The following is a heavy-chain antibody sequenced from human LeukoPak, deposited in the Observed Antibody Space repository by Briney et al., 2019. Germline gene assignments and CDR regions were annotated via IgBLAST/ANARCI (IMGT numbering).Heavy chain of an antibody. CDR3: AKEHIVGATIFDY. J-gene: IGHJ4*02. CDR1: GFTFSSYW. CDR2: IKQDGSEK. D-gene: IGHD1-26*01. Sequence: PGGSLRLSCAASGFTFSSYWMSWVRQAPGKGLEWVANIKQDGSEKYYVDSVKGRFTISRDNAKNSLYLQMNSLRAEDTAVYYCAKEHIVGATIFDYWGQGTLVTVSS. V-gene: IGHV3-7*03.